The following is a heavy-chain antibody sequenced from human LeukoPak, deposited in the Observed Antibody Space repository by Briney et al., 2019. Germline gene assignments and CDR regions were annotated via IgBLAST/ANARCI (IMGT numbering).Heavy chain of an antibody. V-gene: IGHV6-1*01. D-gene: IGHD4-23*01. Sequence: TLSLTCAISGDSVSSNSAAWNWIRQSPSRGLVWLVRTYYRSKWYNDYAVSVKSRISINPDTSKNQYSLQLNSVNPEVMAVNYCAREFALYGGKTDAFDIWGQGTMVTVSS. CDR1: GDSVSSNSAA. J-gene: IGHJ3*02. CDR2: TYYRSKWYN. CDR3: AREFALYGGKTDAFDI.